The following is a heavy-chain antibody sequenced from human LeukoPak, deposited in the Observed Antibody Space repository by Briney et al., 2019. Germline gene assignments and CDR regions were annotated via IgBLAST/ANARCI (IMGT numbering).Heavy chain of an antibody. D-gene: IGHD1-26*01. J-gene: IGHJ6*02. Sequence: GGSLRLSCAASGFTFNRYAMHWVRQAPGKGLEWVAVISYDGSNKDYADSVKGRFTISRDNSKNTLYLQMNSLRADDTAVYYCARPYSGSYYWGMDVWGQGTTVTVSS. CDR3: ARPYSGSYYWGMDV. V-gene: IGHV3-30-3*01. CDR1: GFTFNRYA. CDR2: ISYDGSNK.